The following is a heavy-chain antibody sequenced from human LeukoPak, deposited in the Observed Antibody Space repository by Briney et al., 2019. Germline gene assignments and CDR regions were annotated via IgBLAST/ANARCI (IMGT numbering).Heavy chain of an antibody. D-gene: IGHD2-15*01. Sequence: ASETLSLTCTVSRGITRYYWFWIRQSPGKGLEWVGYIYNPGTTNYNPSLKSRATTSVVTSKSQFSLKLSSVTAADTAIYYCAGGGYCGVSSCFAPLLDWWGQGSPITVSS. V-gene: IGHV4-59*01. CDR3: AGGGYCGVSSCFAPLLDW. CDR1: RGITRYY. J-gene: IGHJ4*02. CDR2: IYNPGTT.